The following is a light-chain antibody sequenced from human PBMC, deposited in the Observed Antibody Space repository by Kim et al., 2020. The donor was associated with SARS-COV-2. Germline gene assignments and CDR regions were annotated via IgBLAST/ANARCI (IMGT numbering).Light chain of an antibody. CDR3: QAWDSSTANYV. V-gene: IGLV3-1*01. Sequence: SYELTQPPSVSVSPGQTASITCSGDKWGDKYACWYQQKPGQSPVLAIYQDSKRPSGIPERFSGSNSGNTATLTISGTQAMDEADYYCQAWDSSTANYVFGTGTKVTVL. CDR1: KWGDKY. CDR2: QDS. J-gene: IGLJ1*01.